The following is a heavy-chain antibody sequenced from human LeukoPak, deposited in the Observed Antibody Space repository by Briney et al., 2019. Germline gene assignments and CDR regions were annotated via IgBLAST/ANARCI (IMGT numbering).Heavy chain of an antibody. CDR2: ISSSSSYI. J-gene: IGHJ4*02. CDR1: GFTFSSYS. CDR3: AKDRVTAMVMSAPFDY. V-gene: IGHV3-21*04. Sequence: TGGSLRLSCAASGFTFSSYSMNWVRQAPGKGLEWVSSISSSSSYIYYADSVKGRFTISRDNAKNSLYLQMNSLRAEDTAVYYCAKDRVTAMVMSAPFDYWGQGTLVTISS. D-gene: IGHD5-18*01.